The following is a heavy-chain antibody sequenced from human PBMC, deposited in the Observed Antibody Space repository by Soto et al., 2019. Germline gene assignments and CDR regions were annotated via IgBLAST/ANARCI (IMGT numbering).Heavy chain of an antibody. CDR3: AREPTMVRGDPRGMDV. V-gene: IGHV3-13*01. CDR2: IGTAGDT. CDR1: GFTFSSYD. D-gene: IGHD3-10*01. Sequence: EVQLVESGGGLVQPGGSLRLSCAASGFTFSSYDMHWVRQATGKGLEWVSAIGTAGDTYYPGSVKGRFTISRENAKNSLYLQMNSLRAEDTAVYYCAREPTMVRGDPRGMDVWGQGTTVTVSS. J-gene: IGHJ6*02.